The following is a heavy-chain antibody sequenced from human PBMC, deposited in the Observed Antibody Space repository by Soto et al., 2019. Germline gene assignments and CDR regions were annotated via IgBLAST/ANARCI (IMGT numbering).Heavy chain of an antibody. V-gene: IGHV3-23*01. D-gene: IGHD6-19*01. CDR1: GFTFSSYA. CDR3: AELSSGWYSGIDY. Sequence: EVQLLESGGGLVQPGGSLRLSCVVSGFTFSSYAMSWVRQAPGKGLEWVSTISGSGTTTYFADSVKGRFPFSRDNSKNTLSLKMSSLTADDTAVYYCAELSSGWYSGIDYWGQGTLVTVSS. J-gene: IGHJ4*02. CDR2: ISGSGTTT.